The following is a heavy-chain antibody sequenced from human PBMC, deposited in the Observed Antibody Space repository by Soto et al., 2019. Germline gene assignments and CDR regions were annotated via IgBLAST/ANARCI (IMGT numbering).Heavy chain of an antibody. CDR1: GGSISSGGYS. D-gene: IGHD3-22*01. J-gene: IGHJ5*02. CDR3: ARVYYYDSSGYYYPAHWFDP. V-gene: IGHV4-30-2*01. Sequence: SETLSLTCAVSGGSISSGGYSWSWIRQPPGKGLEWIGYIYHSGSTYYNPSLKSRVTISVDRSKNQFSLKLSSVTAADTAVYYCARVYYYDSSGYYYPAHWFDPWGQGTLVTVSS. CDR2: IYHSGST.